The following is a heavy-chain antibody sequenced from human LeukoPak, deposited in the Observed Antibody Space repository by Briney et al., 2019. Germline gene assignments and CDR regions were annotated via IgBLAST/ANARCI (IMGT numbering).Heavy chain of an antibody. CDR2: IYPGDSDA. CDR1: GYSFTSYW. CDR3: ARMAYGSGSYSPRGAFDI. J-gene: IGHJ3*02. V-gene: IGHV5-51*01. D-gene: IGHD3-10*01. Sequence: GESLKISCKGSGYSFTSYWIGWVRQMPGKGLEWMGIIYPGDSDARYSPSFQGQVTISADKSISTAYLQWSSLKASDTAMYYCARMAYGSGSYSPRGAFDIWGQGTMVTVSS.